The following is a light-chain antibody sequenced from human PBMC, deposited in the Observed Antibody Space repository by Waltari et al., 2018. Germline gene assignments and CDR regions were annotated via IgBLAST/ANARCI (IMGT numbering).Light chain of an antibody. CDR3: QSPDSSGSYVV. CDR2: KDT. J-gene: IGLJ2*01. V-gene: IGLV3-25*03. CDR1: ALSKQY. Sequence: SDVLTQPPSVSVSPGQTARITCSGDALSKQYAYWYQQKPGQAPVLGIYKDTERPSGIPERFSGSRSGTTVTLTISGVQAEDEADYHCQSPDSSGSYVVFGGGTKLTVL.